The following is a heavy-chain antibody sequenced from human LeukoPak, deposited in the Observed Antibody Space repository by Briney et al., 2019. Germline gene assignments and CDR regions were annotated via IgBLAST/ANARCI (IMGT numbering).Heavy chain of an antibody. CDR1: GYTFTSYA. J-gene: IGHJ4*02. Sequence: GASVKVSCKASGYTFTSYAMNWVRQAPGQGLEWMGWINTNTGNPTYAQGFTGRFVFSLDTSVSTAYLQISSLKAEDTAVYYCASCWGSGGSCAPFDYWGQGTLVTVSS. CDR3: ASCWGSGGSCAPFDY. D-gene: IGHD2-15*01. CDR2: INTNTGNP. V-gene: IGHV7-4-1*02.